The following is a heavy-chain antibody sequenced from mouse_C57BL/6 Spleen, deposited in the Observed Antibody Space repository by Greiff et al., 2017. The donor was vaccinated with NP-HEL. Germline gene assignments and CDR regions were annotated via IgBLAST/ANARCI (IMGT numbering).Heavy chain of an antibody. CDR2: INPGSGGT. V-gene: IGHV1-54*01. D-gene: IGHD1-1*01. J-gene: IGHJ1*03. CDR3: AGTTVVARYFDV. CDR1: GYAFTNYL. Sequence: QVQLKESGAELVRPGTSVKVSCKASGYAFTNYLIEWVKQRPGQGLEWIGVINPGSGGTNYNEKFKGKATLTADKSSSTAYMQLSSLTSEDSAVYFCAGTTVVARYFDVWGTGTTVTVSS.